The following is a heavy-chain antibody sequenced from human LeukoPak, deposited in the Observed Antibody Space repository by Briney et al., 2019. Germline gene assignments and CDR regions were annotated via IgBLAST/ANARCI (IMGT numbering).Heavy chain of an antibody. V-gene: IGHV3-21*01. Sequence: GGSLRLSCDASGFTFSDHSMDWVREAPGEGLEWVASIYGDSSNTLYADSVKGRLTISRDNGRNSLYLQMHSLRAEDTALYYCVRDGVSWSRDYWGQGTLVTVS. CDR1: GFTFSDHS. CDR2: IYGDSSNT. D-gene: IGHD2-15*01. J-gene: IGHJ4*02. CDR3: VRDGVSWSRDY.